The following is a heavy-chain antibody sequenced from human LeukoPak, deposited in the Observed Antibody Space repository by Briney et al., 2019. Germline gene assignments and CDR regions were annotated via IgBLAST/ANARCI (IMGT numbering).Heavy chain of an antibody. D-gene: IGHD3-10*01. CDR2: IKQDGSEQ. CDR1: GFTFSSYW. J-gene: IGHJ6*03. CDR3: ARTHGELDLPYYYYYMDV. V-gene: IGHV3-7*01. Sequence: PGGSLRLSCAASGFTFSSYWMTWVRQAPGKGLEWVANIKQDGSEQYYVDSVKGRFTISRDNAKNSLYLQMNSLRAEDTAVYYCARTHGELDLPYYYYYMDVWGKGTTVTVSS.